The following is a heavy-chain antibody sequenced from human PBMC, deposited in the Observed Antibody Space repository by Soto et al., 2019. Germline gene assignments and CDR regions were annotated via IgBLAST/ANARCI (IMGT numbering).Heavy chain of an antibody. CDR3: ARGVVYAHYDSSGPGTLFDY. CDR1: GGSFSGYY. J-gene: IGHJ4*02. Sequence: SETLSLTCAVYGGSFSGYYWSWIRQPPGKGLEWIGEINHSGSTNYNPSLKSRVTISADTSKNQFSLKLSSVTAADTAVYYCARGVVYAHYDSSGPGTLFDYWGQGTLVTVSS. CDR2: INHSGST. D-gene: IGHD3-22*01. V-gene: IGHV4-34*01.